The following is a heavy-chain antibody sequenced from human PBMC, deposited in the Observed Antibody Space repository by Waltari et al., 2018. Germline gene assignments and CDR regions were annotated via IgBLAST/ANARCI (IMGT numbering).Heavy chain of an antibody. D-gene: IGHD3-22*01. Sequence: QVQLQESGPGLVKPSETLSLTCTVPGGPISSYYWSWIRQPAGKGLEWIGRIYTSGSTNYNPSLKSRVTMSVDTSKNQFSLKLSSVTAADTAVYYCASQRDSSGYYYFDYWGQGTLVTVSS. CDR1: GGPISSYY. CDR3: ASQRDSSGYYYFDY. CDR2: IYTSGST. V-gene: IGHV4-4*07. J-gene: IGHJ4*02.